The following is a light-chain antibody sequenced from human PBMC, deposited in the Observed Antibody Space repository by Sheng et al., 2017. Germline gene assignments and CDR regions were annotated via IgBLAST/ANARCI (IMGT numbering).Light chain of an antibody. Sequence: QSALTQPASVSGSPGQSITISCTGTSSDVGGYNYVSWYQQHPGKAPKLMIYDVSHRPSGVSNRFSGSKSGNTASLTISGLQAEDEADYYCSSYTSSSPYVFGTGTKVTVL. V-gene: IGLV2-14*01. J-gene: IGLJ1*01. CDR3: SSYTSSSPYV. CDR2: DVS. CDR1: SSDVGGYNY.